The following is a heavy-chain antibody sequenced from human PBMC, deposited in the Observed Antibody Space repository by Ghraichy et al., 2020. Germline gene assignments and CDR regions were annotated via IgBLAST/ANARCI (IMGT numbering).Heavy chain of an antibody. V-gene: IGHV1-69*13. CDR1: GGTFSSYA. D-gene: IGHD2-2*01. CDR3: ARTVGVPAAILQGPPVWADSSSSYYYYYGMDV. Sequence: SVKVSCKASGGTFSSYAISWVRQAPGQGLEWMGGIIPIFGTANYAQKFQGRVTITADESTSTAYMELSSLRSEDTAVYYCARTVGVPAAILQGPPVWADSSSSYYYYYGMDVWGQGTTVTVSS. J-gene: IGHJ6*02. CDR2: IIPIFGTA.